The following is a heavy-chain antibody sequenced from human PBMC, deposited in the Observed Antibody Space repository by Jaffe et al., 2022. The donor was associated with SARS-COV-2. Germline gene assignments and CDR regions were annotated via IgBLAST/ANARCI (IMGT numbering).Heavy chain of an antibody. Sequence: QVQLQESGPGLVKPSETLSLTCTVSGDSIRSNNYYWVWVRQPPGKGLEWIGSINYSGKTFYNSPLKSRATVSVDTSKNQFSLKLNSVTAADTAVFYCARLDIRMPETTLFDFWGQGTLVTVSA. J-gene: IGHJ4*02. CDR1: GDSIRSNNYY. V-gene: IGHV4-39*01. CDR3: ARLDIRMPETTLFDF. D-gene: IGHD1-1*01. CDR2: INYSGKT.